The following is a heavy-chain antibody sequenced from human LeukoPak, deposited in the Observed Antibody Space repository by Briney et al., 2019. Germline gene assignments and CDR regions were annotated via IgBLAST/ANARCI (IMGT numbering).Heavy chain of an antibody. CDR2: IYYSGST. CDR1: GGSISSCGYY. CDR3: ATPKCYGGNSGAFDI. V-gene: IGHV4-31*03. J-gene: IGHJ3*02. D-gene: IGHD4-23*01. Sequence: SQTLSLTRTVSGGSISSCGYYWSWNRPHPGKGLEWLRYIYYSGSTYSNPSLKSRVTISVDTSKNQFSLKLSSVTAADTAVYYCATPKCYGGNSGAFDIWGQGTMVTVSS.